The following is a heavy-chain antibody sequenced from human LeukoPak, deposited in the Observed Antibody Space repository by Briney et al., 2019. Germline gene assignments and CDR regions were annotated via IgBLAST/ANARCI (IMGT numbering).Heavy chain of an antibody. V-gene: IGHV4-59*08. CDR2: IYYKGNT. CDR1: GGSITGHY. D-gene: IGHD6-19*01. Sequence: SETLSLTCNVSGGSITGHYWSWIRQPPGKGLEWIGYIYYKGNTNYDSSLKSRVTISVDTPKNQVSLKLSSVTAADTAVYYCARFIVAGSENYYYYYYMDVWGKGTTVTVSS. J-gene: IGHJ6*03. CDR3: ARFIVAGSENYYYYYYMDV.